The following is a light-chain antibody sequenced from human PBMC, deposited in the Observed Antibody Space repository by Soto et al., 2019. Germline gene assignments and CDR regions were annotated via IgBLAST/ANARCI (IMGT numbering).Light chain of an antibody. CDR1: QSVLYSPNNKNY. J-gene: IGKJ5*01. V-gene: IGKV4-1*01. CDR3: QQYQSILPIT. Sequence: DIVMTQSPDSLAVSLGERATINCKSSQSVLYSPNNKNYLAWYQQKPGQPPKLIIYWASTRESGVPDRFSGSGAGKDFTLTISSLQAEDVAVYYCQQYQSILPITFGQGTRLEIK. CDR2: WAS.